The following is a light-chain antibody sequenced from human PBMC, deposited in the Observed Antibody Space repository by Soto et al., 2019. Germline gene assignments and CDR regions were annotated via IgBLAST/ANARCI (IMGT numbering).Light chain of an antibody. V-gene: IGKV3-20*01. CDR1: QSVSSSY. CDR3: QQYGRSLFT. CDR2: GAS. J-gene: IGKJ3*01. Sequence: EIVLTQSPGTLSLSPGERATLSCRASQSVSSSYLAWYQQKPGQAPRLLIYGASSRATGIPDRFSGSGSGEDFTLTISRLEPEDFAVYYCQQYGRSLFTFGPGTKVDIK.